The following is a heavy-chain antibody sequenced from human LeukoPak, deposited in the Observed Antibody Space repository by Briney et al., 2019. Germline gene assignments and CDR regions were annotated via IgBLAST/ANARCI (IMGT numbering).Heavy chain of an antibody. Sequence: PGGSLRLSCAASGFTFNSYAMSWVRQAPGKGLEWVSAISGSGGSTYYADSVKGRFTISRDNSKNTLYLQMNSLRAEDTAVYYCAKDTISAMIVVVGMWGQGTLVTVSS. J-gene: IGHJ4*02. CDR1: GFTFNSYA. CDR3: AKDTISAMIVVVGM. V-gene: IGHV3-23*01. CDR2: ISGSGGST. D-gene: IGHD3-22*01.